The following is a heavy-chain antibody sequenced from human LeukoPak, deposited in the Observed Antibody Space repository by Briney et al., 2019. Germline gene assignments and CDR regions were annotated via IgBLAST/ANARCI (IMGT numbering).Heavy chain of an antibody. V-gene: IGHV3-30*18. Sequence: PGRSLRLSCAASGLTFSSYGIHWVRQAPGKGLEWVAVISYDGTIRNYADSVKGRFTISRDNSKNTLYLQMNSLTAEDTALYYCAKGGCSSTTCYLANPWGQGTLVTVSS. CDR2: ISYDGTIR. CDR1: GLTFSSYG. CDR3: AKGGCSSTTCYLANP. D-gene: IGHD2-2*01. J-gene: IGHJ5*02.